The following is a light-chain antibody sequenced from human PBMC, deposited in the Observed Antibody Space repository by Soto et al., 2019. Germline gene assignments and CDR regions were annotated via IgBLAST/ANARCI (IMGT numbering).Light chain of an antibody. J-gene: IGLJ1*01. Sequence: QSALTQPRSVSGSPGQSVTISCTGTSSDIGGYNYVSWYQQHPGKAPKLMIYDVNKRPSGVPDRFSGSKSGNTASLTISGLQAEDDTDYYCCSYAGSYTYVFGTGTKLTVL. V-gene: IGLV2-11*01. CDR2: DVN. CDR1: SSDIGGYNY. CDR3: CSYAGSYTYV.